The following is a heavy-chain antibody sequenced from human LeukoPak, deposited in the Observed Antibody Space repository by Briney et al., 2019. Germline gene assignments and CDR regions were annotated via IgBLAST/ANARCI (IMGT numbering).Heavy chain of an antibody. CDR3: TTQNYYDSSGIDY. V-gene: IGHV3-23*01. CDR2: ISGSGGST. J-gene: IGHJ4*02. D-gene: IGHD3-22*01. CDR1: GFTFSSYA. Sequence: GGSLRLSCAASGFTFSSYAMSWVRQAPGKGLEWVSAISGSGGSTYYADSVKGRFTISRDNSKNTLYLQMNSLKTEDTAVYYCTTQNYYDSSGIDYWGQGTLVTVSS.